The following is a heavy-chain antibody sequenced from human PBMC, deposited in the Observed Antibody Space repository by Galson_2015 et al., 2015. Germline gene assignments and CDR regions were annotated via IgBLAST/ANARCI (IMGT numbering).Heavy chain of an antibody. D-gene: IGHD6-6*01. J-gene: IGHJ4*02. CDR1: GFTFSDYY. Sequence: SLRLSCAASGFTFSDYYMSWVRQAPGKGLEWVSYISSSGSTIYYADSVKGRFTISRDNAKNSLYLQMNSLRAEDTAVYYCARKPLQLAARAYYFDYSGQGTLVTVSS. CDR2: ISSSGSTI. CDR3: ARKPLQLAARAYYFDY. V-gene: IGHV3-11*04.